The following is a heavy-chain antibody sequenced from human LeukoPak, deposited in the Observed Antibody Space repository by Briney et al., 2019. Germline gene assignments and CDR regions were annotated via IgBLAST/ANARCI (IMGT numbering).Heavy chain of an antibody. V-gene: IGHV3-66*01. CDR1: GFSVSNNY. CDR3: ARVRGGGQDGFDF. D-gene: IGHD3-10*01. Sequence: GGSLRLSCAASGFSVSNNYMNWVRHAPGKGLELVSTFSTGGTTKSADSVKGRFTISRDNSKNALFLQMNSLRVEDTAVYFCARVRGGGQDGFDFWGQGTLVTVSS. CDR2: FSTGGTT. J-gene: IGHJ4*02.